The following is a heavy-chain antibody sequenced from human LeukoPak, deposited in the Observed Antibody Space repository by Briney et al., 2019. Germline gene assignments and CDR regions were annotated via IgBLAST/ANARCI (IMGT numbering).Heavy chain of an antibody. D-gene: IGHD5-18*01. J-gene: IGHJ6*03. CDR3: ARGYSYGTPVFYYYYYMDV. CDR1: GGSFSGYY. CDR2: INHSGST. Sequence: SETLSLTCAVYGGSFSGYYWSWIRQPPGKGLEWIGEINHSGSTNYNPSLKSRVTISVDTSKNQFSLKLSSVTAADTAVYYCARGYSYGTPVFYYYYYMDVWGKGTTVTISS. V-gene: IGHV4-34*01.